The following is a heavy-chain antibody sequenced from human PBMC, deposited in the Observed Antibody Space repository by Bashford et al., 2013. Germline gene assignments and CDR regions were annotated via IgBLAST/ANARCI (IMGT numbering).Heavy chain of an antibody. CDR1: GGSFSGYY. V-gene: IGHV4-34*01. Sequence: SETLSLTCAVYGGSFSGYYWSWIRQPPRKGDVEWIGESTIMVEAPTTIRPSKSRVTISVDTSKNQFSLKLSSVIAADTSVYYCARCVGLSPSYYYYGMDVWGQGTTVTVSS. CDR2: STIMVEAP. CDR3: ARCVGLSPSYYYYGMDV. D-gene: IGHD1-26*01. J-gene: IGHJ6*02.